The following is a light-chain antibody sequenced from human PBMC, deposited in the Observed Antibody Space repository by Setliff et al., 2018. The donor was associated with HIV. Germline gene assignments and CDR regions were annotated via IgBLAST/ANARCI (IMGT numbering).Light chain of an antibody. V-gene: IGLV2-11*01. CDR2: DVS. Sequence: SALAQPRSVSGSPGQSVTISCTGTSSDVGNYKYVFWYQQYPGKAPKVMIYDVSKRPSGVPDRFSGSKSGNTASLTISGLQAEDEADYYCCSYAGNYTWVFGGGTKATVL. CDR1: SSDVGNYKY. J-gene: IGLJ3*02. CDR3: CSYAGNYTWV.